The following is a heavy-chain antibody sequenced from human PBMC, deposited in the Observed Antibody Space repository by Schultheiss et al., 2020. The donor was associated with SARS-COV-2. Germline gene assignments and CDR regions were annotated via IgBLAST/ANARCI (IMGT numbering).Heavy chain of an antibody. J-gene: IGHJ4*02. Sequence: GESLKISCAASGFTFSDYYMSWIRQAPGKGLEWVSYISSSGSTIYYADSVKGRFTISRDNSKNTLYLQMNSLRAEDTAVYYCARDPVSYCSGGSCSSTFDYWGRGTLVTVPS. CDR2: ISSSGSTI. D-gene: IGHD2-15*01. CDR3: ARDPVSYCSGGSCSSTFDY. CDR1: GFTFSDYY. V-gene: IGHV3-11*04.